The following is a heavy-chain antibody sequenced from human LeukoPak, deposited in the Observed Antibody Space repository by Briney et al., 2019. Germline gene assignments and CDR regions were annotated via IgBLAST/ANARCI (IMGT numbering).Heavy chain of an antibody. CDR3: TLAGFTMIVVAHLGGDY. Sequence: GRSLRLSCAASGFTFSSYTMHWIRQAPGKGLEWVSSISGSNSYIFYADSVKGRFTVSRDNAKDSLYLQMNSLRAEDTAVYYCTLAGFTMIVVAHLGGDYWGQGTLVTVSS. J-gene: IGHJ4*02. V-gene: IGHV3-21*01. CDR1: GFTFSSYT. D-gene: IGHD3-22*01. CDR2: ISGSNSYI.